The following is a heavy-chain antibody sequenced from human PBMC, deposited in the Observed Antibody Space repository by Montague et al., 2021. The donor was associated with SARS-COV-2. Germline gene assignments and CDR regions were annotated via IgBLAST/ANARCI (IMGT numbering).Heavy chain of an antibody. CDR1: GFTLSSYW. D-gene: IGHD2-8*02. CDR2: IHYDGSST. Sequence: SLRLSCAASGFTLSSYWMYWVRQAPGKGLVWISRIHYDGSSTNYADSVKGRFTISRDTAKNTLYLQMNSLRAEDTAVYYCARAYYTGLHPFDYWGQGTLVTVSS. J-gene: IGHJ4*02. CDR3: ARAYYTGLHPFDY. V-gene: IGHV3-74*01.